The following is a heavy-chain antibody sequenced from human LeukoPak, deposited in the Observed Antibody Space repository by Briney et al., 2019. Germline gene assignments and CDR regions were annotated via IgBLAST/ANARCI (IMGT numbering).Heavy chain of an antibody. V-gene: IGHV3-30*02. CDR2: IRYDGNNK. D-gene: IGHD6-19*01. CDR3: AKDRWGAVASFDY. J-gene: IGHJ4*02. Sequence: RSGGSLRLSCAASGFPFSDYVMHWVRQAPGKGLEWVSVIRYDGNNKYYADSVKGRFTISRDNSKNTLYLQMNSLESEDTAVYYCAKDRWGAVASFDYWGQGTLVTVSS. CDR1: GFPFSDYV.